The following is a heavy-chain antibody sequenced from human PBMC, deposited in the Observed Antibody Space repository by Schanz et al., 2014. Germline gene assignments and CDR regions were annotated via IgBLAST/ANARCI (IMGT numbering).Heavy chain of an antibody. V-gene: IGHV3-53*01. D-gene: IGHD5-12*01. Sequence: EVQLVESGGGLIHPGGSLRLSCAVSGFTVSTNYMTWVRQAPGKGLEWVSAINTADTTYYADSVKGRFTVSRDNSKNTVYLHMNSLRDEDTAVYYCAKDMNREATAPESWGQGTLVVVSS. CDR3: AKDMNREATAPES. CDR1: GFTVSTNY. J-gene: IGHJ5*02. CDR2: INTADTT.